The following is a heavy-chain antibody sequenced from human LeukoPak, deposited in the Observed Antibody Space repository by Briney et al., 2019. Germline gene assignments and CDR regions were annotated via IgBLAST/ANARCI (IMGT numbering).Heavy chain of an antibody. CDR1: GFTFNNYA. Sequence: PGGSLRLSCAASGFTFNNYAMSWVRQAPGKGLEWVSAISGSGGSTYYADSVKGRFTISRDNSKNTLYLQMNSLRAEDTAVYYCASRSSGYYYSYWGQGTLVTVSS. V-gene: IGHV3-23*01. CDR2: ISGSGGST. D-gene: IGHD3-22*01. J-gene: IGHJ4*02. CDR3: ASRSSGYYYSY.